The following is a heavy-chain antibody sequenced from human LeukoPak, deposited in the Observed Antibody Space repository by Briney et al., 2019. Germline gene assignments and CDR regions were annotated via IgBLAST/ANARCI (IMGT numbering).Heavy chain of an antibody. J-gene: IGHJ4*02. V-gene: IGHV3-30-3*01. D-gene: IGHD6-19*01. CDR1: GFTFSSYA. CDR3: ATPYTSGWSLYFDN. Sequence: GGSRRLSCAASGFTFSSYAMHWVRQAPDKGLEWVAVISHDGGNKYYADSVKGRFSISRDNSKNTLYLQMNGLRAEETAMYYCATPYTSGWSLYFDNWGQGTLVTVSS. CDR2: ISHDGGNK.